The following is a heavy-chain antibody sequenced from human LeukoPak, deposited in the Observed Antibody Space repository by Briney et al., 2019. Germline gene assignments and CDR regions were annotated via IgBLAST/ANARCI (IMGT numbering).Heavy chain of an antibody. J-gene: IGHJ4*02. CDR3: AKMALLRYFDWLLSDY. Sequence: PGGSLRLSCAASGFTFSSYAMSWVRQAPGKGLEWVSAISGSGGNTYYADSVKGRFTISRDNSKNTLYLQMNSLRAEDTAVYYCAKMALLRYFDWLLSDYWGQGTLVTVSS. V-gene: IGHV3-23*01. D-gene: IGHD3-9*01. CDR1: GFTFSSYA. CDR2: ISGSGGNT.